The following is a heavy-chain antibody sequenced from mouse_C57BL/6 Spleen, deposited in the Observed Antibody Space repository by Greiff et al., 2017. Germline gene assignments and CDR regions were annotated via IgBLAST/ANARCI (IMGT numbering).Heavy chain of an antibody. CDR2: IDPSDSYT. D-gene: IGHD4-1*01. V-gene: IGHV1-69*01. J-gene: IGHJ4*01. Sequence: VQLQQPGAELVMPGASVKLSCKASGYTFTSYWMHWVKQRPGQGLEWIGEIDPSDSYTNYNQKFKGKTTLTVDKSSSTAYMQLSSLTSEDSAVYYCARGWDGAMDYWGQGTSVTVSS. CDR1: GYTFTSYW. CDR3: ARGWDGAMDY.